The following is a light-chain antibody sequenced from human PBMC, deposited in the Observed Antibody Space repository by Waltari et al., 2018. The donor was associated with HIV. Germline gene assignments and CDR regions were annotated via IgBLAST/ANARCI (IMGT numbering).Light chain of an antibody. CDR2: EVT. J-gene: IGLJ1*01. CDR3: GSYTDTNNHYV. CDR1: SSDIGGYNY. V-gene: IGLV2-8*01. Sequence: QSALTQPPSASGSPGQSVTISCTGTSSDIGGYNYVSWYQQHPGKAPKLLIYEVTKLPSGVPDRFSGSKSGNTASLTVSGLQPEDEADYYCGSYTDTNNHYVFGTGTKVT.